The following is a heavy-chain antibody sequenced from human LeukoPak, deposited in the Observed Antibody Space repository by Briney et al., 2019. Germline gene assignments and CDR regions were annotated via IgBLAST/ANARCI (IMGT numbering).Heavy chain of an antibody. CDR1: GITFSNYA. D-gene: IGHD3-10*02. J-gene: IGHJ4*02. V-gene: IGHV3-23*01. CDR3: ARDLTAGTTFGGNPD. CDR2: ISGSAHKI. Sequence: GGSLRLSCVASGITFSNYAVSWVRQAPEKGLDWVSVISGSAHKIRYADSVKGRFTISRDNSENIVYLQMNNLRAEDTAVYYCARDLTAGTTFGGNPDWGQGTLVTVSS.